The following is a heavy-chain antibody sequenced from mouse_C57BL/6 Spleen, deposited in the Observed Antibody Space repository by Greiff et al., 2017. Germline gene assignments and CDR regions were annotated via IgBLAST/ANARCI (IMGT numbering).Heavy chain of an antibody. CDR2: IDPETGGT. J-gene: IGHJ2*01. D-gene: IGHD4-1*01. CDR1: GYTFTDYE. V-gene: IGHV1-15*01. CDR3: TLTGSYFDY. Sequence: VHLVESGAELVRPGASVTLSCKASGYTFTDYEMHWVKQTPVHGLEWIGAIDPETGGTAYNQKFKGKAILTADKSSSTAYMELRSLTSEDSAVYYCTLTGSYFDYWGQGTTLTVSS.